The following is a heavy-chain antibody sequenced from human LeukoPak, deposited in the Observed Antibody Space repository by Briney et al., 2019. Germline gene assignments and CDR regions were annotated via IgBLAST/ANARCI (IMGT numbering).Heavy chain of an antibody. CDR1: GVTFSGYW. CDR2: ISYDGGNK. Sequence: GGSLRLSCAVSGVTFSGYWMHWVRQAPGKGLEWVGRISYDGGNKDYADSVKGRFTISRDNSRNTLYLQMNSLRDEDTAVYYCAREQVILYYFDYWGQGNLVTVSS. CDR3: AREQVILYYFDY. J-gene: IGHJ4*02. V-gene: IGHV3-30-3*01.